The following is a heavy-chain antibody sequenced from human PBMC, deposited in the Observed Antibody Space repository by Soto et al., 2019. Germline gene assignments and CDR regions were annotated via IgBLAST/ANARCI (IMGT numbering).Heavy chain of an antibody. CDR2: IYHRGST. J-gene: IGHJ4*02. CDR3: ARDYMAVMD. D-gene: IGHD2-21*01. Sequence: KTSETLSLTCTVSGASITSGSYYWSWIRQHPGKGLEWIGYIYHRGSTYYKPSLKSRVTISIDTSKNQFSLRLTSVTAADTAVYYCARDYMAVMDWGQGTLVTVSS. CDR1: GASITSGSYY. V-gene: IGHV4-31*03.